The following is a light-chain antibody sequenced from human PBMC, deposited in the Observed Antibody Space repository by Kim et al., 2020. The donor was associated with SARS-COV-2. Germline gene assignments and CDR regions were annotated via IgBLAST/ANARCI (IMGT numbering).Light chain of an antibody. J-gene: IGKJ1*01. Sequence: DIVMTQSPLYLPVTPGEPASISCRSNQSLLYIHGDNYLDWYLQKPGQSPHLLIYLGSTRASGVPDRCSGSESGTDFTLRISRVEAEDVRVYYCMQPLQTPLTFGQGTKVDIK. V-gene: IGKV2-28*01. CDR1: QSLLYIHGDNY. CDR2: LGS. CDR3: MQPLQTPLT.